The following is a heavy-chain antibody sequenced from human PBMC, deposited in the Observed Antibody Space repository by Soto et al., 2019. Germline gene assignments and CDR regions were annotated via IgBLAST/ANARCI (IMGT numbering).Heavy chain of an antibody. J-gene: IGHJ4*02. D-gene: IGHD1-7*01. Sequence: GGSLRLSCAASGSTFSSYAMSWVRQAPGKGLEWVSAISGSGGSTYYADSVKGRFTISRDNSKNTLYLQMNSLRAEDAAVYYCAKGVWNYEYYFDYWGQGTLVTVSS. CDR3: AKGVWNYEYYFDY. V-gene: IGHV3-23*01. CDR2: ISGSGGST. CDR1: GSTFSSYA.